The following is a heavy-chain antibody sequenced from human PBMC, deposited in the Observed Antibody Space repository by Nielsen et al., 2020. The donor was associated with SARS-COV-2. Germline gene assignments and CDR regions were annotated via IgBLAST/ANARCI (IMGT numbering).Heavy chain of an antibody. Sequence: ASLKVSCKASVYTFTSYAMNWVRQPPGQGLEWMGWINTNTGNPTYAQGLTGRFVFCLDTSVSTAYLQISSLKAEDTAVYYCARAGYSSSWRYKNHTFDIWGQGTMVTVSS. CDR3: ARAGYSSSWRYKNHTFDI. J-gene: IGHJ3*02. CDR1: VYTFTSYA. D-gene: IGHD6-13*01. V-gene: IGHV7-4-1*02. CDR2: INTNTGNP.